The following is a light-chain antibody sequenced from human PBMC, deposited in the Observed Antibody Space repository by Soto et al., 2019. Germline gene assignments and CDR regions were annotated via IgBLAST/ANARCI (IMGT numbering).Light chain of an antibody. CDR3: QRYGSSSLS. V-gene: IGKV3-20*01. J-gene: IGKJ4*01. CDR2: SAS. CDR1: QSLSSTY. Sequence: EIVLTQSPGTLSLSPGERATLFCRASQSLSSTYLAWYQQRPGQAPRLLIFSASNRATGIPDRFRGSGSGTDFTLTISRLEPGDFAVYYCQRYGSSSLSFGGGTRVEI.